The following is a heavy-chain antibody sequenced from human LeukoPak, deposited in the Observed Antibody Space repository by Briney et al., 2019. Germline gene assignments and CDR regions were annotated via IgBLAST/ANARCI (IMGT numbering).Heavy chain of an antibody. CDR2: ISSSSSYI. V-gene: IGHV3-21*01. CDR3: GRRRGSKRTFDY. Sequence: GGSLRLSCAASGFTFSSYSMNWVRQAPGKWLEWVSSISSSSSYIYYADSVKGRFTISRDNAKSSLYLQMNSLIAEHTAVYDFGRRRGSKRTFDYWGQGTLVTVSS. J-gene: IGHJ4*02. CDR1: GFTFSSYS. D-gene: IGHD1-26*01.